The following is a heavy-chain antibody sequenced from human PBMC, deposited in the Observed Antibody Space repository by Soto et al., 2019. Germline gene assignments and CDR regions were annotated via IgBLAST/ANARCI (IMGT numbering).Heavy chain of an antibody. CDR2: IYPADSDS. V-gene: IGHV5-51*01. Sequence: GESLKISCKGSGYTFTRYWIGWVRQMPGKGLEWMGIIYPADSDSRYSPSLQGQVTVSADKSISTAYLQWSSLKASDTAMYYCARRAAAGTPSYSSGMDVWGQETTLTVSS. D-gene: IGHD6-13*01. J-gene: IGHJ6*02. CDR3: ARRAAAGTPSYSSGMDV. CDR1: GYTFTRYW.